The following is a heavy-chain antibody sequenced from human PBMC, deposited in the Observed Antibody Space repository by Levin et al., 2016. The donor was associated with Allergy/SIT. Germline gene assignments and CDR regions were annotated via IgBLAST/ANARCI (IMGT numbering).Heavy chain of an antibody. CDR2: IIPIFGTA. J-gene: IGHJ4*02. D-gene: IGHD3-22*01. CDR3: ARGRTYYYDSSGYLGAV. V-gene: IGHV1-69*01. Sequence: WVRQAPGQGLEWMGGIIPIFGTANYAQKFQGRVTITADESTSTAYMELSSLRSEDTAVYYCARGRTYYYDSSGYLGAVWGQGTLVTVSS.